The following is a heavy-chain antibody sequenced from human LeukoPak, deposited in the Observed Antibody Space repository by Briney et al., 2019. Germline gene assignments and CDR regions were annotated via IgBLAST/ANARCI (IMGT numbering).Heavy chain of an antibody. CDR1: GYTFTGYY. V-gene: IGHV1-2*02. CDR2: INPNSGGT. CDR3: ARKIYGSGSYYDY. J-gene: IGHJ4*02. Sequence: ASVKVSCKASGYTFTGYYFHWVRQAPGQGLEWMGWINPNSGGTNYAQKFQGRVTMTRDTSISTAYMELSRLRSDDTAVYYCARKIYGSGSYYDYWGQGTLVTVSS. D-gene: IGHD3-10*01.